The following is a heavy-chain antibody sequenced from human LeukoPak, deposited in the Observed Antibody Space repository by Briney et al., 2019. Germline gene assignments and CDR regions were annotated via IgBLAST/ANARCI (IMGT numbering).Heavy chain of an antibody. J-gene: IGHJ2*01. CDR3: ARDRPRYCSSTSCSNHATPWYFDL. V-gene: IGHV4-30-4*08. CDR2: IYYSGST. CDR1: GGSISSGDYY. D-gene: IGHD2-2*01. Sequence: SQTLSLTCTVSGGSISSGDYYWSWLRQPPGKGLEWFGYIYYSGSTYYNPSLKSRVTISVDTSKNQFSLKLSSVTAADTAVYYCARDRPRYCSSTSCSNHATPWYFDLWGRGTLVTVSS.